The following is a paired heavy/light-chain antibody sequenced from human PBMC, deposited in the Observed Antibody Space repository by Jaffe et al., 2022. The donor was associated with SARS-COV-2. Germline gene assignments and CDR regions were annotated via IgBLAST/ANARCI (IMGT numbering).Heavy chain of an antibody. CDR2: IGTSGRT. V-gene: IGHV4-61*02. D-gene: IGHD2-15*01. J-gene: IGHJ5*01. CDR1: GGSINSGNYY. Sequence: QVQLQESGPGLVKPSQTLALTCTVSGGSINSGNYYWSWIRQPAGKGLVWIGRIGTSGRTDYNPSLKSRVTISVDTSKNQFSLTLSSVTAADTSLYYCARGGDIAISYWFDSWGRGTLVTVSS. CDR3: ARGGDIAISYWFDS.
Light chain of an antibody. Sequence: IQMTQSPSSLSASVGDRVTITCQASQAIRDSLNWYQQKPGKAPNLLIYDASNLETGVPSRFSGSGSGTDFTLTISSLQPEDIATYYCQQYENLPITFGQGTRLEIK. CDR3: QQYENLPIT. CDR2: DAS. V-gene: IGKV1-33*01. J-gene: IGKJ5*01. CDR1: QAIRDS.